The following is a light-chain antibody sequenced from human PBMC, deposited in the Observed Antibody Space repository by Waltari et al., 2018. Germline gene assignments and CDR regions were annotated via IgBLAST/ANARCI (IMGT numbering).Light chain of an antibody. CDR3: HQYGSSPRT. CDR2: GAS. Sequence: ELVLSQSPGPLSLSPGERVTLSCRASQSVSNNWLAWYQQQAGQAPRLLIYGASSRATGIPDRFSGSGSGTDFTLTISRLEPEDFAVYYCHQYGSSPRTFGQGTKVEVK. J-gene: IGKJ1*01. V-gene: IGKV3-20*01. CDR1: QSVSNNW.